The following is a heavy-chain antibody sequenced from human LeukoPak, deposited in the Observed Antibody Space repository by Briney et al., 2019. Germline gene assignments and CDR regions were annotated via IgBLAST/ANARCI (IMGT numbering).Heavy chain of an antibody. CDR3: ARRTYYYDSSGYYAIDY. Sequence: SVKVSCKASGGTFSSYAISWVRQAPGQGLEWMGGIIPIFGTANYAQKFQGRVTITADKSTSTAYMELSSLRSEDTAVYYCARRTYYYDSSGYYAIDYWGQGTLVTVSS. CDR2: IIPIFGTA. CDR1: GGTFSSYA. J-gene: IGHJ4*02. V-gene: IGHV1-69*06. D-gene: IGHD3-22*01.